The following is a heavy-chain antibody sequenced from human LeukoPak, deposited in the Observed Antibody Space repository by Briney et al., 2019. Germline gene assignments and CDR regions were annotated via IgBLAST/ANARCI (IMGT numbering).Heavy chain of an antibody. J-gene: IGHJ5*02. V-gene: IGHV4-59*08. CDR2: IYYSGST. D-gene: IGHD3-10*01. CDR3: ARSRMVRGVLNWFDP. Sequence: SETLPLTCTVSGGSISSYYWSWIRQPPGKGLEWIGYIYYSGSTNYNPSLKSRVTISVDTSKNQFSLKLSSVTAADTAVYYCARSRMVRGVLNWFDPWGQGTLVTVSS. CDR1: GGSISSYY.